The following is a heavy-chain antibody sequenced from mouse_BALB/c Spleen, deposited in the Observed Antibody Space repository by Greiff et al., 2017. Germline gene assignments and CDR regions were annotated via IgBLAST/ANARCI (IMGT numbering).Heavy chain of an antibody. CDR3: ARGGYYGSSYGFAY. CDR2: IDPANGNT. Sequence: EVKLQESGAELVKPGASVKLSCTASGFNIKDTYMHWVKQRPEQGLEWIGRIDPANGNTKYDPKFQGKATITADTSSNTAYLQLSSLTSEDTAVYYCARGGYYGSSYGFAYWGQGTLVTVSA. V-gene: IGHV14-3*02. CDR1: GFNIKDTY. D-gene: IGHD1-1*01. J-gene: IGHJ3*01.